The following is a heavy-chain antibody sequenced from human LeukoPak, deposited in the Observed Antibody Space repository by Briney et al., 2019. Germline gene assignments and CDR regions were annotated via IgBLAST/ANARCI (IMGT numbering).Heavy chain of an antibody. J-gene: IGHJ5*02. CDR3: ARQGARLLSDGDYPGWFDP. Sequence: SETLSLTCTVSGGSISSSSYYWGWIRQPPGKGLEWIGSIYYNGSTYYNPSLKSRVTISVDTSKNQFSLKLSSVTAADTAVYYCARQGARLLSDGDYPGWFDPWGQGTLVTVSS. CDR2: IYYNGST. D-gene: IGHD4-17*01. CDR1: GGSISSSSYY. V-gene: IGHV4-39*01.